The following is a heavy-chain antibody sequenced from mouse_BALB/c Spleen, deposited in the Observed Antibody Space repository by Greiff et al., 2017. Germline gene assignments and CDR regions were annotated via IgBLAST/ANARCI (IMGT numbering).Heavy chain of an antibody. J-gene: IGHJ4*01. D-gene: IGHD1-1*01. CDR3: TREITTVVAKAMDY. CDR2: ISSGGSYT. Sequence: EVMLVESGGGLVKPGGSLKLSCAASGFTFSSYTMSWVRQTPEKRLEWVATISSGGSYTYFPDSVKGRFTISRDNAKNTLYLQMSSLKSEDTAMYYCTREITTVVAKAMDYWGQGTSVTVSS. CDR1: GFTFSSYT. V-gene: IGHV5-6-4*01.